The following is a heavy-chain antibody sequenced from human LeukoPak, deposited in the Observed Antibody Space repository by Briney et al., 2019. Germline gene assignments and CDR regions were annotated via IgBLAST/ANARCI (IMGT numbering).Heavy chain of an antibody. CDR1: GFTFSSYA. J-gene: IGHJ4*02. Sequence: GGSLRLSCAPSGFTFSSYATSWVRQVPGKGREWVSSVSGSGSHTYYADSVKSRFTISRDNSKNTLYLQMDSLRAEDAAVYYCAKDERGYDCYFDYWGQGALVTVSS. D-gene: IGHD5-12*01. V-gene: IGHV3-23*01. CDR3: AKDERGYDCYFDY. CDR2: VSGSGSHT.